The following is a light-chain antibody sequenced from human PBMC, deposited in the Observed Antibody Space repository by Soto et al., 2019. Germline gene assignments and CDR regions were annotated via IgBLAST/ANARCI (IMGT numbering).Light chain of an antibody. CDR3: QQYSKWPT. J-gene: IGKJ5*01. CDR1: ESVSGN. Sequence: EIVMTQSAATLSGSPGQRATLSCRASESVSGNLDWYQQKPCQAPRLLIYDTASRATAIPARFSGSGSGTEFTLTISSLQFEDFAVYYCQQYSKWPTFGQGTRLEIK. CDR2: DTA. V-gene: IGKV3-15*01.